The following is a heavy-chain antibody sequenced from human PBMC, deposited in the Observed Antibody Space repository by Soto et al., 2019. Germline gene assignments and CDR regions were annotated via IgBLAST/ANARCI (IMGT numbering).Heavy chain of an antibody. CDR3: ARDPVLRYVDWLAHGGMDV. D-gene: IGHD3-9*01. CDR1: GFTFSSYG. V-gene: IGHV3-33*01. J-gene: IGHJ6*02. Sequence: QVQLVESGGGVVQPGRSLRLSCAASGFTFSSYGMHWVRQAPGKGLEWVAVIWYDGSNKYYADSVKGRFTISRDNSKNTLYLQMNSLRAEDTAVYYCARDPVLRYVDWLAHGGMDVGGQGTTVTFSS. CDR2: IWYDGSNK.